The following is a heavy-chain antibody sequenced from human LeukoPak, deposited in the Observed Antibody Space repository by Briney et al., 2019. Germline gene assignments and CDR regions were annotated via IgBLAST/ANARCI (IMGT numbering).Heavy chain of an antibody. CDR2: ISPNTGAT. Sequence: ASVKVSCKPSGYTFTGCYLHWVRQAPGQALEWMGWISPNTGATVYAQNFQGRVTMSRDTSISTAYMDLSRLRSDDTAVYYCARDRVGSGWPRPFYFEFWGQGTLVTVSS. J-gene: IGHJ4*02. D-gene: IGHD6-19*01. CDR3: ARDRVGSGWPRPFYFEF. V-gene: IGHV1-2*02. CDR1: GYTFTGCY.